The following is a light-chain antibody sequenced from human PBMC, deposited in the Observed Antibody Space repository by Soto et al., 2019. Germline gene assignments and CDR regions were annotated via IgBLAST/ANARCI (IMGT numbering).Light chain of an antibody. V-gene: IGKV4-1*01. J-gene: IGKJ1*01. CDR1: QSVLFSSNNKNY. Sequence: DIVMTQSPDSLAVSLGERATINCKSSQSVLFSSNNKNYLAWYQQKPGQSPKLPLYWASTRESGVPDRFSGSGSGTEFALTISSLQAADVAVCFCQQYYSPPWTFGPGTKVEI. CDR2: WAS. CDR3: QQYYSPPWT.